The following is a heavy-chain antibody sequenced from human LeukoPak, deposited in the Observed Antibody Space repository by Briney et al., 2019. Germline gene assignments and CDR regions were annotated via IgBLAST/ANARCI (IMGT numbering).Heavy chain of an antibody. Sequence: SQTLSLTCAVSGDSVSSNSAAWGWVRQSPRSGIEWLGRTYYRFRSYNDYAVSVTSRIALDPDTSKNQFSLQLNSVTPEDTAVYYCARDRWSYYFDYWGQGALVTVSS. CDR3: ARDRWSYYFDY. V-gene: IGHV6-1*01. CDR1: GDSVSSNSAA. J-gene: IGHJ4*02. CDR2: TYYRFRSYN. D-gene: IGHD6-13*01.